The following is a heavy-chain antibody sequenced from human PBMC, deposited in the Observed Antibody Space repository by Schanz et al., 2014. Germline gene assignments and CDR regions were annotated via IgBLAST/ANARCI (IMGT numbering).Heavy chain of an antibody. CDR2: ILGLASTT. CDR1: GFTFSTSA. V-gene: IGHV3-23*04. J-gene: IGHJ5*02. CDR3: TRDVRLDRRGNWFDP. Sequence: EAHLVESGGGLVQPGGSLRLSCAASGFTFSTSAMSWVRQVPGKGLEWVSAILGLASTTYYADSVKGRFTISRDNSKNLLYLQMNSLRAEDTAVYYCTRDVRLDRRGNWFDPWGQGTLVTVSS. D-gene: IGHD1-1*01.